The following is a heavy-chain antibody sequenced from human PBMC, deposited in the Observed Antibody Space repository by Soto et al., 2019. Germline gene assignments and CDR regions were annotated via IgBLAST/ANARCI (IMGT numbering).Heavy chain of an antibody. Sequence: EVHLVESGGGLVQPGGSLRLSCAASGFSFSDHYMEWVRQAPGKGLEWVGRIRNKANSYTTQYAAAVRGRFTLSRDDSKNSLFLQMNSLKTEDTAIYYCARTIKYSAPHYFDYSGQGTLVTVSS. D-gene: IGHD1-26*01. CDR1: GFSFSDHY. CDR3: ARTIKYSAPHYFDY. V-gene: IGHV3-72*01. J-gene: IGHJ4*02. CDR2: IRNKANSYTT.